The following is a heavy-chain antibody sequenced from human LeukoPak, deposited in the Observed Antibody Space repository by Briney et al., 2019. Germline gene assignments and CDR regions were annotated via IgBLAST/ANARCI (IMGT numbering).Heavy chain of an antibody. CDR1: GGSISSGDYY. D-gene: IGHD6-13*01. V-gene: IGHV4-30-4*01. CDR3: ASRPPRRSSTWYWFDP. Sequence: SETLSLTCTVSGGSISSGDYYWSWIRQPPGKGLEWIAYIHSSGSTYYNPSLKSRVTTSVDTSKNQFSLKLSSVTAADTAVYYCASRPPRRSSTWYWFDPWGQGTLVTVSS. J-gene: IGHJ5*02. CDR2: IHSSGST.